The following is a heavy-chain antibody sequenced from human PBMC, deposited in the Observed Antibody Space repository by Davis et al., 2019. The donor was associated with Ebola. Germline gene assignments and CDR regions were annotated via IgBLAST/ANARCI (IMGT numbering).Heavy chain of an antibody. CDR2: INPNSGGT. CDR1: GYTFTGYY. D-gene: IGHD6-13*01. V-gene: IGHV1-2*04. Sequence: ASVQVSCKASGYTFTGYYMHCVRQAPGQGLVWMGWINPNSGGTKYAQKCQGWVTMTRDTAISTAYMELSRLRSDDTAVYYCARSRRSSSSWTYYDYGMDVWGQGTTVTVSS. J-gene: IGHJ6*02. CDR3: ARSRRSSSSWTYYDYGMDV.